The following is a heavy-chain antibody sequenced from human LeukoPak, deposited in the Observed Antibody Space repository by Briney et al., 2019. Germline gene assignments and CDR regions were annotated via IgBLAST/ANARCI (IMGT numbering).Heavy chain of an antibody. CDR3: AIAIMDTALFDY. J-gene: IGHJ4*02. Sequence: ASVKVSCKVSGYTLTELSMHWVRQAPGKGLEWMGGFDPEDGETIYAQKFQGRVTMTEDTSTDTAYMELSSLRSEDTAVYHCAIAIMDTALFDYWGQGTLVTVSS. CDR2: FDPEDGET. V-gene: IGHV1-24*01. D-gene: IGHD5-18*01. CDR1: GYTLTELS.